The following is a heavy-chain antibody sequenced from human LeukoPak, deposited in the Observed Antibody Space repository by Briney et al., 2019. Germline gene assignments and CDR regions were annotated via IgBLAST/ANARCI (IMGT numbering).Heavy chain of an antibody. V-gene: IGHV1-18*01. D-gene: IGHD3-22*01. J-gene: IGHJ4*02. CDR1: GYTFSNYG. Sequence: ASVKVSCKASGYTFSNYGITWVRQAPGQGLEWMGWISGYNGNTNFAQKLQGRVSMTTDKSTYTSDMELRSLRSDDTAVYYCARSLGDSSGYYPLPFDYWGQGTLVIVSS. CDR3: ARSLGDSSGYYPLPFDY. CDR2: ISGYNGNT.